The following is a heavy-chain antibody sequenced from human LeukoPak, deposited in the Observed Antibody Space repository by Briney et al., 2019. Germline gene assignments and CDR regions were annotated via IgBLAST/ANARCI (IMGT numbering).Heavy chain of an antibody. CDR1: GYTFTGYY. J-gene: IGHJ3*02. Sequence: ASVKVSCKASGYTFTGYYMHWVRQAPGQGLEWMGWINPNSGGTNYAQNFQGRVTMTRDTSISTAYMELSRLRSDDTAMYYCARAGIWDYYDTSGYHNGAFDIWGQGTMVTVSS. V-gene: IGHV1-2*02. CDR2: INPNSGGT. CDR3: ARAGIWDYYDTSGYHNGAFDI. D-gene: IGHD3-22*01.